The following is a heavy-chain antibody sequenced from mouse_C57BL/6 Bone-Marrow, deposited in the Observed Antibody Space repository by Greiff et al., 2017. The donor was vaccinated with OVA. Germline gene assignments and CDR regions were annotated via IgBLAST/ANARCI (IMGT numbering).Heavy chain of an antibody. V-gene: IGHV1-81*01. Sequence: VQLQQSGAELARPGASVKLSCKASGYTFTSYGISWVKQRTGQGLEWIGEIYPRSGNTYYNEKFKGKATLTADKSSRTAYMELRSLTSEDSAVYFCAREYNGAWLAYWGQGTRVTVSA. J-gene: IGHJ3*01. CDR3: AREYNGAWLAY. D-gene: IGHD1-3*01. CDR2: IYPRSGNT. CDR1: GYTFTSYG.